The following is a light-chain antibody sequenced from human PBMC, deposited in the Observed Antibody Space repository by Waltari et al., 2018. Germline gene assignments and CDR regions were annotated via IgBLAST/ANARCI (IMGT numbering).Light chain of an antibody. CDR2: EAP. V-gene: IGKV3-15*01. CDR3: QQFNDWPRT. J-gene: IGKJ1*01. Sequence: EVVMTQSPATLSVSQGERATLSCRASQSISINMVWYQQRPGQAPRLLIYEAPMRATDIPARFSGSGSVTEFTLTISSVQSEDAAVYYCQQFNDWPRTFGQGTKVEIK. CDR1: QSISIN.